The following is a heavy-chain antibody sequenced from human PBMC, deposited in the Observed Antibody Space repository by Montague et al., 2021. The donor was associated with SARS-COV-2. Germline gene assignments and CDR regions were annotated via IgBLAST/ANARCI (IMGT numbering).Heavy chain of an antibody. J-gene: IGHJ4*02. CDR3: AHRGMMRGLIFDY. CDR1: GFSLRSDAEG. Sequence: PALVKPTQTLTLTCTFSGFSLRSDAEGVAWIRQSPGQALEWLAVIYWNGDKRYSPSLQRRLTITKDTSENQVVLTMTNMDPVDTATYYCAHRGMMRGLIFDYWGQGTLVTVSS. D-gene: IGHD3-10*01. V-gene: IGHV2-5*01. CDR2: IYWNGDK.